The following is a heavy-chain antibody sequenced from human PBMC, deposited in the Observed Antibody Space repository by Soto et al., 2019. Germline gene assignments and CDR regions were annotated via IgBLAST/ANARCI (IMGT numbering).Heavy chain of an antibody. Sequence: SETLSLTCTVSGGSISSYYWSWIRQPPGRGLEWIGYIYYSGSTSYNPSLKSRVTISVDTSKNQFSLKLSSVSAADTAVYYCARGGYDSPGYYNGLDVWGQGTTVTVS. CDR1: GGSISSYY. J-gene: IGHJ6*02. D-gene: IGHD5-12*01. CDR2: IYYSGST. CDR3: ARGGYDSPGYYNGLDV. V-gene: IGHV4-59*01.